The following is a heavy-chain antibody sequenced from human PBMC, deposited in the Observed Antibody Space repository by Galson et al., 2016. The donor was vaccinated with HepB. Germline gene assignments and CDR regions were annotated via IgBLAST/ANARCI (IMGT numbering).Heavy chain of an antibody. CDR1: GFTFSSYA. V-gene: IGHV3-23*01. D-gene: IGHD4-17*01. CDR2: ISGSGGET. CDR3: AKTVRMTTVTGFDY. J-gene: IGHJ4*02. Sequence: SLRLSCAASGFTFSSYAMTWVRQAPGKGLDWVSTISGSGGETHYADSVKGRFTFSRDNSKNTMYVQMTSLRAEDTAVYYCAKTVRMTTVTGFDYWGQGTLVTVSS.